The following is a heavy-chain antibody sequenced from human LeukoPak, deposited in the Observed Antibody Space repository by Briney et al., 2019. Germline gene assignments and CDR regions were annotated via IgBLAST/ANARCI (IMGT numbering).Heavy chain of an antibody. J-gene: IGHJ4*02. CDR3: ANLAGGSGSYYWFDY. Sequence: GGSLRLSCAASGFTFSSYWMSWVRQAAGKGLEWVANIKKDGSEKYYVDSVKGRFTISRDNAKTSLYLQMNSLRAEDTAVYYCANLAGGSGSYYWFDYWGQGTLVTVSS. V-gene: IGHV3-7*01. CDR1: GFTFSSYW. CDR2: IKKDGSEK. D-gene: IGHD3-10*01.